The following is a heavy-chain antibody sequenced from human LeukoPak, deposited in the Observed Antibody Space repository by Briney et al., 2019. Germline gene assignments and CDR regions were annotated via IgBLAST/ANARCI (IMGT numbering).Heavy chain of an antibody. CDR2: ISWDGDTT. V-gene: IGHV3-43*01. CDR3: AKARGLIGGAFDI. Sequence: GGSLRPSCAASGFTFDDYLLHWIRQAPGKGLEWVSLISWDGDTTYYADSVKGRFTISRDNSKNSLYLQMNSLRTEDTALYYCAKARGLIGGAFDIWGQGTMVTVSS. CDR1: GFTFDDYL. D-gene: IGHD3-22*01. J-gene: IGHJ3*02.